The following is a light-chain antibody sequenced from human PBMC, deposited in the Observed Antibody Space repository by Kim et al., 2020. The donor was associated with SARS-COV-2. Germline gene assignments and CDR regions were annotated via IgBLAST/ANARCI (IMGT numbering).Light chain of an antibody. CDR2: GVS. CDR3: QQYGHSPYT. CDR1: QSVSSSS. V-gene: IGKV3-20*01. Sequence: LSPGERATLSCRASQSVSSSSLAWYEQKRGQPPRLLIYGVSNRATGIPDRFSGSGSGTDFTLTITRLEPEDFAVYYCQQYGHSPYTFGQGTKLEI. J-gene: IGKJ2*01.